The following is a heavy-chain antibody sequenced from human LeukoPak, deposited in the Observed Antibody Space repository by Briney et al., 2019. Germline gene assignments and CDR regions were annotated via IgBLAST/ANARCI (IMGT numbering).Heavy chain of an antibody. Sequence: ASVKVSCKASGYTFTSYAMHWVRQAPGQRLEWMGWINAGNGNTKYSQKFQGRVTITRDTSASTAYMELSSLRSEDTAVYYCARDRKGFSGYDHNWFDPWGQGTLVTVSS. J-gene: IGHJ5*02. D-gene: IGHD5-12*01. CDR3: ARDRKGFSGYDHNWFDP. V-gene: IGHV1-3*01. CDR1: GYTFTSYA. CDR2: INAGNGNT.